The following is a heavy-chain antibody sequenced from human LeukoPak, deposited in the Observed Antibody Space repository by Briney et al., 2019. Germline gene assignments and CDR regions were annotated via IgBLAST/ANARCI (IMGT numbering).Heavy chain of an antibody. CDR1: GYSISSGYY. D-gene: IGHD6-6*01. CDR2: IYHSGST. CDR3: ARVYRTTPYSSSSGFDY. V-gene: IGHV4-38-2*01. J-gene: IGHJ4*02. Sequence: SETLSLTCAVSGYSISSGYYWGWIRQPPGKGLEWIVSIYHSGSTYYNPSLKSRVTISVDTSKNQFSLKLSSVTAADTAVYYCARVYRTTPYSSSSGFDYWGQGTLVTVSS.